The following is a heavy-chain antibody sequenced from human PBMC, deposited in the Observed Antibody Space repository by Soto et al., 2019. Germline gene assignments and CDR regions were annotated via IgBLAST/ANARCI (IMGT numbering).Heavy chain of an antibody. CDR1: GFTLSSNS. Sequence: RLSCAASGFTLSSNSMAWVRQAPGKRLQWVSGISNDGSTTFYIDSVRGRFTISRDTSTNTLYLQMDSLRVEDTAVYFCAKWSGFGDAWGQGTLVTVSS. V-gene: IGHV3-23*01. CDR3: AKWSGFGDA. D-gene: IGHD3-10*01. J-gene: IGHJ5*02. CDR2: ISNDGSTT.